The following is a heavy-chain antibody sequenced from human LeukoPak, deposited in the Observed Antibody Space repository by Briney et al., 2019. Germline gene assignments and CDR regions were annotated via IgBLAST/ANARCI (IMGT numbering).Heavy chain of an antibody. CDR2: IYSGGIT. D-gene: IGHD6-13*01. Sequence: GGSLRLSCAASGVSVSSSYVSGVRPAPGRGLEWVSVIYSGGITYYADSVKGRFTFSRDNSKTTLYLLMNTLTDDDTAAYYCARDGPGRYSSSWHGGAFDIWGQGTMVTVSS. CDR3: ARDGPGRYSSSWHGGAFDI. J-gene: IGHJ3*02. CDR1: GVSVSSSY. V-gene: IGHV3-53*01.